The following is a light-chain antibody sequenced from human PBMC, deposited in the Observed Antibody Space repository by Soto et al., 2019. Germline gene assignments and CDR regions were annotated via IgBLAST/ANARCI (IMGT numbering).Light chain of an antibody. CDR2: AAS. CDR3: QQSYSTPPWT. CDR1: QSISSF. Sequence: DIQMTQSPSSLSASVGDRVTTTCRASQSISSFLNWYQQKPGKAPELLIYAASTLQSGVPSRFSGSGSGTDFTLTISSLQPEDFATYYCQQSYSTPPWTFGQGTKVEIK. V-gene: IGKV1-39*01. J-gene: IGKJ1*01.